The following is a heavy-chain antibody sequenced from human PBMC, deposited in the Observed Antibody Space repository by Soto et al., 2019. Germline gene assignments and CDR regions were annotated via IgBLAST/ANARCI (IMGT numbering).Heavy chain of an antibody. V-gene: IGHV1-24*01. Sequence: ASVPVSCKASGGTFSRYTSSWVRQSPGKELEWMGGFDPEYGETIYAQKLQGRVTNTEDTSTDTAFMELSSLRSEDRAVYYCATDCISTSCSQTYNWLAPGGQGTLVTVS. D-gene: IGHD2-2*01. CDR2: FDPEYGET. J-gene: IGHJ5*02. CDR3: ATDCISTSCSQTYNWLAP. CDR1: GGTFSRYT.